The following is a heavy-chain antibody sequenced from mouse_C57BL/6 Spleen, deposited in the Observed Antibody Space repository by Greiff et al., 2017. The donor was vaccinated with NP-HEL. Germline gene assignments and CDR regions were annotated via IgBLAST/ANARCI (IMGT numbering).Heavy chain of an antibody. V-gene: IGHV1-5*01. Sequence: VQLQQSGTVLARPGASVKMSCKTSGYTFTSYWMHWVKQRPGQGLEWIGAIYPGNSDTSYNQKFKGKAKLTAVTSASTAYMELSSLTNEDSAVYYCTREDYYGSSYRYAMDYWGQGTSVTVSS. CDR1: GYTFTSYW. J-gene: IGHJ4*01. CDR3: TREDYYGSSYRYAMDY. D-gene: IGHD1-1*01. CDR2: IYPGNSDT.